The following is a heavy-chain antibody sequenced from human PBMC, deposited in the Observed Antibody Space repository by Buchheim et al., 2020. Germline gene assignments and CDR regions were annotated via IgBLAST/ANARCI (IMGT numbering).Heavy chain of an antibody. CDR1: GGSFSGYY. CDR2: INHSGST. Sequence: QVQLQQWGAGLLKPSETLSLTCAVYGGSFSGYYWSWIRQPPGKGLEWIGEINHSGSTNYNPSLKSRVTISLDTSKNQFSLKLSSVTAADTAVYYCARQTRFLEWLLGYYYYYGMDVWGQGTT. CDR3: ARQTRFLEWLLGYYYYYGMDV. D-gene: IGHD3-3*01. J-gene: IGHJ6*02. V-gene: IGHV4-34*01.